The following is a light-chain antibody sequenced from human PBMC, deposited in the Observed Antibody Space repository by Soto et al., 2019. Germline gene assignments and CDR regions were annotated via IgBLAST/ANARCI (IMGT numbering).Light chain of an antibody. CDR3: GTWDSSLSVVV. CDR1: SSNIGNNY. CDR2: DNN. Sequence: QSVLTQPPSVSASPGQTVTISCSGRSSNIGNNYVSWYQQLPGTAPKRLIYDNNKRPSGIPDRFSGSKSGTSATLGITGLQTGDEAEYYCGTWDSSLSVVVFGGGTKLTVL. V-gene: IGLV1-51*01. J-gene: IGLJ2*01.